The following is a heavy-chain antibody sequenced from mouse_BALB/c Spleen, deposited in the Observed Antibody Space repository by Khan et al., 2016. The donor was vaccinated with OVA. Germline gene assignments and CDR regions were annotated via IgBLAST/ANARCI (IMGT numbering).Heavy chain of an antibody. CDR2: IIYTGYT. CDR3: ARSTYRYACVY. V-gene: IGHV3-8*02. CDR1: GDSITTGY. Sequence: EVQLQESGPSLVKPSQTLSLTCSVTGDSITTGYWNWIRKFPGNKLEYMGYIIYTGYTYYNPSLKSRISITRHTSNNQYYLQLNSGTDEDTATYYCARSTYRYACVYGGQGTLVTSLQ. J-gene: IGHJ3*01. D-gene: IGHD2-14*01.